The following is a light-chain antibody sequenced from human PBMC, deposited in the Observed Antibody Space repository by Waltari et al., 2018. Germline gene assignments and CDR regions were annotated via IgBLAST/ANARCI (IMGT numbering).Light chain of an antibody. CDR2: DAS. CDR3: QQYNSDSQN. Sequence: DIQMTQSPSTLSASVGDSVTITCRASQSIDSWWAWYQQKPGKAPKLLIYDASSLERGVPSRFSGSGSGTEFTLTISSLQPDDFATYYCQQYNSDSQNFGQGTKVEIK. CDR1: QSIDSW. V-gene: IGKV1-5*01. J-gene: IGKJ1*01.